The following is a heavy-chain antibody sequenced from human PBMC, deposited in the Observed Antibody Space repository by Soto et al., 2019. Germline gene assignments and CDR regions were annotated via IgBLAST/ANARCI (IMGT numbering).Heavy chain of an antibody. J-gene: IGHJ6*03. D-gene: IGHD3-3*01. Sequence: SLTGTECSACMTRSRYYRGWIRQPPGKGLEWIGSIYYSGSTYYNPSLKSRVTISVDTSKNQFSLKLSSVTAADTAVYYCARHSRFLEWLQTPTGYMDVWGKGTTVTVSS. CDR2: IYYSGST. V-gene: IGHV4-39*01. CDR3: ARHSRFLEWLQTPTGYMDV. CDR1: SACMTRSRYY.